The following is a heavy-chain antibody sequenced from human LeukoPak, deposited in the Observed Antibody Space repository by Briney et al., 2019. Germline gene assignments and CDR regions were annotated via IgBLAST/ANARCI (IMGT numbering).Heavy chain of an antibody. CDR3: TTRACHAGGCSSSFYYYYGLHF. V-gene: IGHV1-69*13. Sequence: ASVKVSCKASGNSISNYAVSWVRQAPGQGFEWMGGIIPIFGTADYAQKFQGRVTITADQSTSTTYMALSSLKSEYTATYYCTTRACHAGGCSSSFYYYYGLHFWGQGTTVSVSS. CDR1: GNSISNYA. CDR2: IIPIFGTA. J-gene: IGHJ6*02. D-gene: IGHD3-16*01.